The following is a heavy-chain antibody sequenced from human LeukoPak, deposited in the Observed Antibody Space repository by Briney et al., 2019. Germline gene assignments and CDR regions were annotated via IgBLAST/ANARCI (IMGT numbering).Heavy chain of an antibody. CDR1: EFTFSNYW. Sequence: GGSLRLSCVASEFTFSNYWLHWVRQAPGKGPVWVSRINSDGSNTIYADSVKGRFTISRDNAKNTVYLQMNSLRVEDTAIYYCARGGFGHNMDVWGKGTTVTVSS. CDR3: ARGGFGHNMDV. CDR2: INSDGSNT. J-gene: IGHJ6*03. D-gene: IGHD3-3*01. V-gene: IGHV3-74*01.